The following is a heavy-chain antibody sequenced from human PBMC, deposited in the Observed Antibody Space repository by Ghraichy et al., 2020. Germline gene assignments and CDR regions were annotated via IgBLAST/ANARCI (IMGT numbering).Heavy chain of an antibody. CDR1: GDSISDNSAA. CDR3: ARSYSSQSYGRPFDY. Sequence: QTLSLTCAISGDSISDNSAAWNWIRQSPSRGLEWLGRTYYRTKWDNDYAVSVRSRISINADSSKNQFSLQLNSVTPDDTAVYYCARSYSSQSYGRPFDYWGQGTLVTVSS. J-gene: IGHJ4*02. D-gene: IGHD6-19*01. V-gene: IGHV6-1*01. CDR2: TYYRTKWDN.